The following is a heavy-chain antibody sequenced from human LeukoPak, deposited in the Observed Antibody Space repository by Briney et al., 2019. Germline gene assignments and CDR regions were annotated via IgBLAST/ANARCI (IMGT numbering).Heavy chain of an antibody. Sequence: PGGSLRLSCAASGFTFSSYAMHWVRQAPGKGLEWVAVISYDGSNKYYAYSVKGRFTISRDNTKNSVYLQMSSLRAEDTAVYYCAREGGYSSSLAYWGQGTLVTVSS. J-gene: IGHJ4*02. D-gene: IGHD6-13*01. CDR1: GFTFSSYA. CDR2: ISYDGSNK. CDR3: AREGGYSSSLAY. V-gene: IGHV3-30-3*01.